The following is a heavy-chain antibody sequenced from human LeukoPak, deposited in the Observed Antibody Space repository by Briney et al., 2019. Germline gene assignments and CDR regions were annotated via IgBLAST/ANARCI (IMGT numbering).Heavy chain of an antibody. D-gene: IGHD4-17*01. CDR2: ISSSSTYI. V-gene: IGHV3-21*01. CDR3: ARDLGTTVTSRGTFDP. Sequence: GGSLRLSCAASGFFFNSYNMNWVRQAPGKGLEWVSSISSSSTYIYYADSVKGRFTISRDHARNSLYLQMSSLRAEDTAVYYCARDLGTTVTSRGTFDPWGQGTLVTVSS. J-gene: IGHJ5*02. CDR1: GFFFNSYN.